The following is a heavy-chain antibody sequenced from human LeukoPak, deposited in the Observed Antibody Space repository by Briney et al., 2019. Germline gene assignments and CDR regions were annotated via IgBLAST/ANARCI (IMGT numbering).Heavy chain of an antibody. V-gene: IGHV3-9*01. CDR1: GFTFDDYA. J-gene: IGHJ6*03. Sequence: GGSLRLSCAASGFTFDDYAMHWVLQAPGKGLEWVSGISWNSGSIGYADSVKGRFTISRDNAKNSLYLQMNSLRAEDTALYYCAKDKSPYYYYMDVWGKGTTVTVSS. CDR2: ISWNSGSI. CDR3: AKDKSPYYYYMDV.